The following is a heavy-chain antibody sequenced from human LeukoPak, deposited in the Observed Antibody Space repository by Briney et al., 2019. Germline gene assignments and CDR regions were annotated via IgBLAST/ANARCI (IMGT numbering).Heavy chain of an antibody. D-gene: IGHD2-2*01. Sequence: GGSLRLSCAASGFTFSSYAMSWVRQAPGKGLEWVSAISGSGGSTYYADSVKGRFTISRDNSKNTLYLQMNSLRAEDTAVYYCAKEAEGIVVVPAAIYFDYWGQGTLVTVSS. CDR2: ISGSGGST. J-gene: IGHJ4*02. V-gene: IGHV3-23*01. CDR1: GFTFSSYA. CDR3: AKEAEGIVVVPAAIYFDY.